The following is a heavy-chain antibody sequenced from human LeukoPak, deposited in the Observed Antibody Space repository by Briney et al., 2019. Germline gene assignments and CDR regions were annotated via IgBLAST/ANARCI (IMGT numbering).Heavy chain of an antibody. CDR2: ILPGDSDT. CDR3: ATYAGTSSKYFQH. CDR1: GYSFINNW. Sequence: GESLKISCKCSGYSFINNWIGWVRQMPGKGLEWMGIILPGDSDTRYSPSLQGQVTISADKSINTAYVQWSSLKASDTAMYYCATYAGTSSKYFQHWGQGTLVTVSS. J-gene: IGHJ1*01. D-gene: IGHD3-10*01. V-gene: IGHV5-51*01.